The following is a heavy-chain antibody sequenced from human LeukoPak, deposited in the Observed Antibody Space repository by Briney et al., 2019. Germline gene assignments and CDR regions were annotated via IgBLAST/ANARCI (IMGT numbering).Heavy chain of an antibody. CDR3: AKGGSSSWSYFDY. J-gene: IGHJ4*02. D-gene: IGHD6-13*01. V-gene: IGHV3-7*01. CDR2: IKQDRSEK. Sequence: PGGSLRLSCAASGFTFGRYGMHWVRQAPGKGLELVANIKQDRSEKYYVDSVKGRFTISRDNAKNSLYLQMNSLRAEDTAVYYCAKGGSSSWSYFDYWGQGTLVTVSS. CDR1: GFTFGRYG.